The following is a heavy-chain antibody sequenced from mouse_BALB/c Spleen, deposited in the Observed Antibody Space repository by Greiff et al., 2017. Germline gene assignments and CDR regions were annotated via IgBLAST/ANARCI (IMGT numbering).Heavy chain of an antibody. CDR2: INPNYDST. D-gene: IGHD1-1*01. V-gene: IGHV1-18*01. CDR1: GFTFTDYN. J-gene: IGHJ1*01. Sequence: EVMLLQSGAELVKPGASVKISCTASGFTFTDYNMAWVKQSHGKSLEWIGDINPNYDSTSYNQKFKGKSTLTVDKSSSTAYMELRSLTSEDTAVYYCARQNYWSSGYWYFDVWGEGTTGTVSA. CDR3: ARQNYWSSGYWYFDV.